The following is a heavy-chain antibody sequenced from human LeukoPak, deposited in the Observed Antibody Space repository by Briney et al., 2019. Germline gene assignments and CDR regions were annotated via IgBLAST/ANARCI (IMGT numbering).Heavy chain of an antibody. D-gene: IGHD3-22*01. J-gene: IGHJ4*02. CDR1: GGSISSYY. CDR2: IYTSGST. V-gene: IGHV4-4*07. CDR3: ARRIYFDNTGYLFDY. Sequence: SETLSLTCTVSGGSISSYYWSWIRQPAGKGLEWIGRIYTSGSTNYNPSLKSRVTMSVDTSKNQFSLKLSSVTAADTAVYYCARRIYFDNTGYLFDYWGQGALVTVSP.